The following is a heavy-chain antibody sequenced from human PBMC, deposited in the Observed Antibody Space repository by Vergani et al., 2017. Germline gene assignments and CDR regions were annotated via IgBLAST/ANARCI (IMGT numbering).Heavy chain of an antibody. CDR1: GGTFSSYA. J-gene: IGHJ4*02. D-gene: IGHD6-19*01. CDR3: ARERSQWLGSDY. Sequence: QVQLVQSGAEVKKPGSSVKVSCKASGGTFSSYAISWVRQAPGQGLEWMGRIIPIFGTANYAQKFQGRVTITADESTSTAYMERSSLRSEDTAVYYCARERSQWLGSDYWGQGTLVTVSS. CDR2: IIPIFGTA. V-gene: IGHV1-69*18.